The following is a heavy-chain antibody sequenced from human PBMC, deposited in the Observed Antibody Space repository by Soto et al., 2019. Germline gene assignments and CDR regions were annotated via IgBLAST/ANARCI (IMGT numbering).Heavy chain of an antibody. CDR3: VRCTNGVCYNYGMDV. V-gene: IGHV1-69*01. Sequence: QVQLVPSGAEVKKPGSSVKVSCQASGGTFSSYAISWVLQAPGQGLERMGGIIPICGTANYAQKFLGRVTITADESTSTAYMELSSLRSEDTAVYYWVRCTNGVCYNYGMDVWGQGTTVTVSS. D-gene: IGHD2-8*01. CDR1: GGTFSSYA. CDR2: IIPICGTA. J-gene: IGHJ6*02.